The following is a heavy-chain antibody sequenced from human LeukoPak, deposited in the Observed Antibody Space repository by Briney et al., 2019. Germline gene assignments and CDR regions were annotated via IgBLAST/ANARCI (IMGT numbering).Heavy chain of an antibody. CDR1: GYTFTSYG. CDR3: ARDWGTGGTYYDYVWGSYRYYFDY. D-gene: IGHD3-16*02. CDR2: ISAYNGYT. V-gene: IGHV1-18*01. J-gene: IGHJ4*02. Sequence: ASVKVSCKASGYTFTSYGISWVRQAPGQGLEWMGWISAYNGYTNYAQKLQGRVTMTTDTSTSTAYMELRSLRSDDTAVYYCARDWGTGGTYYDYVWGSYRYYFDYWGQGTLVTVSS.